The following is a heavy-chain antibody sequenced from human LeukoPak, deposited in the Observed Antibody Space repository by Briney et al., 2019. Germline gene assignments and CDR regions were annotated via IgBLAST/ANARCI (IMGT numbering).Heavy chain of an antibody. D-gene: IGHD6-13*01. Sequence: SETPSLTCTVSGDSITSGTYSWSWIRQPAGKGLEWIGRIYSSGSTNYNPSLKSRVTISADTSKNQFSLKLTSVTAADTAVYYCARHSSAARGWFDPWGQGTLVTVSS. V-gene: IGHV4-61*02. J-gene: IGHJ5*02. CDR2: IYSSGST. CDR3: ARHSSAARGWFDP. CDR1: GDSITSGTYS.